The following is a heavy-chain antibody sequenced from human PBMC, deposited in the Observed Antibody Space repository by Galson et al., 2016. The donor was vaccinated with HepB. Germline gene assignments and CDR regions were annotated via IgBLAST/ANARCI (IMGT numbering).Heavy chain of an antibody. D-gene: IGHD1-26*01. V-gene: IGHV3-48*03. CDR3: AKGPGSFSY. CDR2: VNCGGYAV. J-gene: IGHJ4*02. Sequence: SLRLSCAASGFTFNISAIAWVRQVPGKGLEWVSSVNCGGYAVYEDYLKGRFTISRDNAKNSVDLQLDSLRSEDTALYYCAKGPGSFSYWGEGILVTVSS. CDR1: GFTFNISA.